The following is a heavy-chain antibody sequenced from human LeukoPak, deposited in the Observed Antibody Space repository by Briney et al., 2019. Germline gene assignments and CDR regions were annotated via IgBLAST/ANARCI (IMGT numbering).Heavy chain of an antibody. CDR3: AGTSDYDILTGYSSGDAFDI. Sequence: SETLSLTCTVSGGSISSYYWSWLRQPPGKGLEWIGYIYYSGSTNYNPSLKSRVTISVDTSKNQFSLKLSSVTAADTAVYYCAGTSDYDILTGYSSGDAFDIWGQGTMVTVSS. V-gene: IGHV4-59*01. D-gene: IGHD3-9*01. J-gene: IGHJ3*02. CDR2: IYYSGST. CDR1: GGSISSYY.